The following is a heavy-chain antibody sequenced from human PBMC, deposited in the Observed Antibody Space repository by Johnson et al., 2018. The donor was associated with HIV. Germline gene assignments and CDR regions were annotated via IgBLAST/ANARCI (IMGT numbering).Heavy chain of an antibody. CDR3: AKEALRGGEYDAFDI. D-gene: IGHD2-15*01. V-gene: IGHV3-30*01. J-gene: IGHJ3*02. CDR1: GFTFRNFA. CDR2: ISYDGSNK. Sequence: QVQLVESGGGVVQPGRSLRLSCAASGFTFRNFAMHWVRQAPGKGLEWLAVISYDGSNKYYADSVKGRFTISRDNSKNTLYLQMNSLRAEDTAVYYCAKEALRGGEYDAFDIWGQGTMVTVS.